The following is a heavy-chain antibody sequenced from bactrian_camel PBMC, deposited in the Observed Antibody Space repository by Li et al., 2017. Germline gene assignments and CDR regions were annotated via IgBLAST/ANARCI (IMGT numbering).Heavy chain of an antibody. CDR2: IGGDGRT. J-gene: IGHJ4*01. V-gene: IGHV3S55*01. D-gene: IGHD2*01. Sequence: QVQLVESGGGSVQAGGSRRLSCVASGYTLPMYMAWFRRLPGQEREGVAAIGGDGRTNYADSVKGRFTISRDGAKRTLYLQMNSLKPEDTAVYYCVADCELRYGHFDFNIGSRGQGTQVTVS. CDR3: VADCELRYGHFDFNIGS. CDR1: GYTLPMY.